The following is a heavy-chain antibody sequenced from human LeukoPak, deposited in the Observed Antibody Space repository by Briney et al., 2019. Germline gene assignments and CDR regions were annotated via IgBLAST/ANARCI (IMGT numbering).Heavy chain of an antibody. CDR1: GGSISSGSYY. D-gene: IGHD6-13*01. V-gene: IGHV4-61*01. Sequence: PSQTLSLTCTVSGGSISSGSYYWSWIRQPPWKGLEWIGYIYYSGSTNYNPSLKSRVTISVDTSKNQFSLKLSSVTAADTAVYYCARDFVPQQVVHWFDPWGQGTLVTVSS. CDR2: IYYSGST. CDR3: ARDFVPQQVVHWFDP. J-gene: IGHJ5*02.